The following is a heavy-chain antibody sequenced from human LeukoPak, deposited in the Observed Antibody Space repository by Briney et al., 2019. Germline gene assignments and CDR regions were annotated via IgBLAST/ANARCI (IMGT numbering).Heavy chain of an antibody. CDR1: GGSISSSSYY. CDR2: IYYSGST. J-gene: IGHJ4*02. CDR3: ARRLGGSYDYYFDY. Sequence: KPSETLSLTCTVSGGSISSSSYYWGWIRQPPGKGLEWIGTIYYSGSTYYNPSLKSRVTISVDTSKNQFSLKLSSVTAADTAVYYCARRLGGSYDYYFDYWGQGTLVTVSS. D-gene: IGHD1-26*01. V-gene: IGHV4-39*01.